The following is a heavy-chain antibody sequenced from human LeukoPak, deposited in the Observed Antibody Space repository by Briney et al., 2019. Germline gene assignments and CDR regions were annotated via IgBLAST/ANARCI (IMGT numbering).Heavy chain of an antibody. CDR1: GFTFDDYT. CDR2: VSWDGGST. D-gene: IGHD3-22*01. CDR3: AKGGINYYDSSGSSYY. V-gene: IGHV3-43*01. J-gene: IGHJ4*02. Sequence: PGGSLRLSCAASGFTFDDYTMHWVRQAPGKGLEWVSLVSWDGGSTYYADSVKGRFTISRDNSKNSLYLQMNSLRAEDTAVYYCAKGGINYYDSSGSSYYWGQGTLVTVSS.